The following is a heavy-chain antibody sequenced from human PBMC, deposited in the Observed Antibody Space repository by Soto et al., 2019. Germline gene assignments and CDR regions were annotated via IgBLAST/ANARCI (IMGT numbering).Heavy chain of an antibody. D-gene: IGHD6-13*01. CDR3: ARDDNLGSSQLVLPNDY. CDR1: GFIFNTYS. J-gene: IGHJ4*02. Sequence: GVSLSVSCAASGFIFNTYSMDWVRQAPGKGLEWVASISPSSSYIYYADSVKGRFTISRDNAKNSLYLQMNSLRAEDTAVYYCARDDNLGSSQLVLPNDYWGQGTLVTVSS. V-gene: IGHV3-21*01. CDR2: ISPSSSYI.